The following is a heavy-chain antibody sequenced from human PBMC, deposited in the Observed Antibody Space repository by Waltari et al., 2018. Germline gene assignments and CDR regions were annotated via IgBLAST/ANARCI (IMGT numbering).Heavy chain of an antibody. V-gene: IGHV4-4*02. J-gene: IGHJ5*02. CDR2: INHSGST. CDR3: ARSPVAGSWFDP. CDR1: GFSLSNARMG. D-gene: IGHD6-19*01. Sequence: KESGPVLVKPTETLTLTCTVSGFSLSNARMGVSWIRQPPGKGLEWIGEINHSGSTNYNPSLKSRVTISVDTSKNQFSLKLSSVTAADTAVYYCARSPVAGSWFDPWGQGTLVTVSS.